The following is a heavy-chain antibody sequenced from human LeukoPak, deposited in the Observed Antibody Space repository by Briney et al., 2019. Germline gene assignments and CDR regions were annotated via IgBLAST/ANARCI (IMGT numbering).Heavy chain of an antibody. Sequence: GGSLRLSCAASGFTFSSYSMTWVRQAPGKGLEWVSSISSSSSSIYYADSVKGRFTISRDNAKNSLYLQMNSLRAEDTAVYYCARGRGGLQLNPFDYWGQGTLVTASS. CDR1: GFTFSSYS. CDR3: ARGRGGLQLNPFDY. CDR2: ISSSSSSI. D-gene: IGHD5-24*01. J-gene: IGHJ4*01. V-gene: IGHV3-48*04.